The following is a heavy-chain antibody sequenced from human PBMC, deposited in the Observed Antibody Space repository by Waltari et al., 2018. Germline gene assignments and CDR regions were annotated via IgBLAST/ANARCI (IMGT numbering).Heavy chain of an antibody. D-gene: IGHD5-12*01. V-gene: IGHV1-69*05. CDR2: IIPIFGKV. J-gene: IGHJ4*02. CDR3: ARDWSGYDRGGSYFDY. Sequence: QVQLVQSGAEVKKPGSSVKVSCKASGGTFSSYAISWVRQAPGQGLEWMGGIIPIFGKVNYEQKLQGMVTITTDESTSTAYMELSSLRAEDTAVYYCARDWSGYDRGGSYFDYWGQGTLVTVSS. CDR1: GGTFSSYA.